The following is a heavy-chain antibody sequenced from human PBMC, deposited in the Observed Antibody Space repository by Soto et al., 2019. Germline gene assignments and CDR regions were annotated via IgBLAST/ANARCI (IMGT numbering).Heavy chain of an antibody. D-gene: IGHD3-16*02. V-gene: IGHV4-39*01. CDR2: IYYSGST. CDR3: ARKHSRVSYDYNWGSYRYKSGKYYFYY. J-gene: IGHJ4*01. CDR1: GGSITSGSYY. Sequence: QLQLQGSAPGLVKPSETMSLTCTVSGGSITSGSYYWGGIRQPPAKGLEWIGGIYYSGSTYYNRSLKSQVNLSEDTAKHQLSLKLSAGTAADPAVYYCARKHSRVSYDYNWGSYRYKSGKYYFYYRGQGALVTVSS.